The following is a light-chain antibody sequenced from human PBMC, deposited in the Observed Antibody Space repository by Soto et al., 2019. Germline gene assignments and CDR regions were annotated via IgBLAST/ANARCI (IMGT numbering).Light chain of an antibody. V-gene: IGLV2-23*02. CDR2: DVS. CDR1: GSDVGGYNL. CDR3: CSYSGSSIPYV. J-gene: IGLJ1*01. Sequence: QSVLTQPASVSGSPGQSITISCTGTGSDVGGYNLVTWYQQLPGKAPKLMLYDVSKRPSGVSNRFSGSKSGNTASLTISGLQADDEADYYCCSYSGSSIPYVFGTGTKVTVL.